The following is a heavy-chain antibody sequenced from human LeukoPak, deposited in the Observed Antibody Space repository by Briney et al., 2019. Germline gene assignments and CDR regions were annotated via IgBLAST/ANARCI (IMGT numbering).Heavy chain of an antibody. CDR1: GFTFSSYS. CDR3: ARHSEGPVNDAFDI. V-gene: IGHV3-48*01. CDR2: INSGSITI. Sequence: GGSLRLSGAASGFTFSSYSMNWVRQAPGKGLEWVSYINSGSITIQYADSVKGRFTISRDNAKNSLYLQMNSLRAEDTAVYYCARHSEGPVNDAFDIWGQGTKVTVSS. J-gene: IGHJ3*02. D-gene: IGHD2-2*01.